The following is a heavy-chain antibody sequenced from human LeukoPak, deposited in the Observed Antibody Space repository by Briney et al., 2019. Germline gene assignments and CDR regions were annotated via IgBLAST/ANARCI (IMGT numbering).Heavy chain of an antibody. Sequence: SQTLSLTCTVSGGSISSGGYYWSWIRQPPGKGLEWIGYIYHSGSTYYNPSLKSRVTISEDTSKNQFSLKLSSVTAADTAVYYCARGRRDGYNRPMDAFDIWGQGTMVTVSS. V-gene: IGHV4-30-2*01. CDR1: GGSISSGGYY. D-gene: IGHD5-24*01. J-gene: IGHJ3*02. CDR2: IYHSGST. CDR3: ARGRRDGYNRPMDAFDI.